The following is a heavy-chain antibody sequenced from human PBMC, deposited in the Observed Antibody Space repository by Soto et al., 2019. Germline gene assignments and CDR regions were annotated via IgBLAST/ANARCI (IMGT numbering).Heavy chain of an antibody. J-gene: IGHJ4*02. Sequence: EVQLVESGGTLVQPGGSLRLSCAVSEFTFSTYWMTWVRQAPGKGLEWVANIKQDGGEKHYLESVRGRFAISRDSAKKSLYLEMNSLRAEDTAVYYCAGGSGWTSDSWGQGTLVTVSS. CDR3: AGGSGWTSDS. CDR2: IKQDGGEK. D-gene: IGHD6-19*01. CDR1: EFTFSTYW. V-gene: IGHV3-7*05.